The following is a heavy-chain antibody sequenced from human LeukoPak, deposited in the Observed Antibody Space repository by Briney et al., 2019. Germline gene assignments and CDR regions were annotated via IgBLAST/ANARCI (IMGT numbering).Heavy chain of an antibody. D-gene: IGHD5-12*01. CDR2: ISYDGSNK. Sequence: PGGSLRLSCAASGFTFSSYGMHWVRQAPGKGLEWVAVISYDGSNKYYADSVKGRFTISRDNSKNTLYLQMNSLRAEDTAVYYCAKDLSRTVATIIFDYWGQGTLVTVSS. CDR3: AKDLSRTVATIIFDY. CDR1: GFTFSSYG. J-gene: IGHJ4*02. V-gene: IGHV3-30*18.